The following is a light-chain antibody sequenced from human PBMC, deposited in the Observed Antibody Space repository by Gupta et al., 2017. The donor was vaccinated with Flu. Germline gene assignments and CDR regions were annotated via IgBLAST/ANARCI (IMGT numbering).Light chain of an antibody. J-gene: IGKJ1*01. CDR3: MQTTRWPWT. V-gene: IGKV2-30*01. CDR1: QSVVYSDGNTY. Sequence: DVVLTQSPLSLSVTLGQPASISCRSSQSVVYSDGNTYFNWFHQRPGQAPRRLIYKVSNRDSGVPDRFSGGWSGTYFTLTISRVEAEDVVVYFCMQTTRWPWTFGQGTKVEIK. CDR2: KVS.